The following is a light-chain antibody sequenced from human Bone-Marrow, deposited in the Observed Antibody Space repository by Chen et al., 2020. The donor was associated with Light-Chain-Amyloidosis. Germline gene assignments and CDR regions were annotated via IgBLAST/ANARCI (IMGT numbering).Light chain of an antibody. V-gene: IGKV3-20*01. CDR2: GSS. CDR3: QQYGTSRLT. Sequence: EIVLTQSPGTLSLSPGEGANLSCRASQTISSNYLTWYQQKFGQAPRLLIYGSSSRATGIPDRFTGSGSGTDFPLTINRLEPEDFAMYYCQQYGTSRLTFGGGTKVEIK. J-gene: IGKJ4*01. CDR1: QTISSNY.